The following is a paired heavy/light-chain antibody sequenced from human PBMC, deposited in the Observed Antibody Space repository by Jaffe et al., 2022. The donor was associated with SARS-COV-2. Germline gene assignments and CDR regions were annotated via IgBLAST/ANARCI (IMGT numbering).Heavy chain of an antibody. Sequence: EVQVVESGGGLVQPGGSLRLSCAASGFTINTYSMNWVRQAPGKGLEWISYITRSSRTIYYADSVKGRFTLSRDNAKNSVYLQMNSLRDEDTAVYYCARDRNEEAFDIWGQGTMVTVSS. CDR1: GFTINTYS. CDR2: ITRSSRTI. J-gene: IGHJ3*02. V-gene: IGHV3-48*02. D-gene: IGHD1-1*01. CDR3: ARDRNEEAFDI.
Light chain of an antibody. J-gene: IGKJ1*01. V-gene: IGKV1-6*01. Sequence: AIQMTQSPSSLSASVGDRVTITCRASQDIRNDLGWYQQKPGKAPKLLIYATSSLESGVPSRFSGSGSGTDFTLTISSLQPEDFATYYCLQDWNYPRTFGQGTKVEIK. CDR2: ATS. CDR3: LQDWNYPRT. CDR1: QDIRND.